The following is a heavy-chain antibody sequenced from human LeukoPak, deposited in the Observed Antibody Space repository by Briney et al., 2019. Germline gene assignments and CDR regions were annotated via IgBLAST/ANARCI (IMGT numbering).Heavy chain of an antibody. CDR2: ISSSISSI. Sequence: GGSLRLSCAASGVTFSNSVMSWVRQAPGRGLEWVSYISSSISSISYAESVKGRFTISRDNVKNSLYLQMYSLRAEDTAVYYCARGDVVTGPYYFDYWGQGTLVTVSS. D-gene: IGHD2-21*02. V-gene: IGHV3-48*01. J-gene: IGHJ4*02. CDR3: ARGDVVTGPYYFDY. CDR1: GVTFSNSV.